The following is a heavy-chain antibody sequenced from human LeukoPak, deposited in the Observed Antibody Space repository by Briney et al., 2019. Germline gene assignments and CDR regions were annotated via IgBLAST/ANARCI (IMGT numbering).Heavy chain of an antibody. CDR2: IYPGDSDT. J-gene: IGHJ4*02. V-gene: IGHV5-51*01. CDR3: ATTQHWDSSSWYWDY. Sequence: GESLKISCKGSGYSFTSYWIGWVRQMPGKGLEWMGIIYPGDSDTRYSPSFQGQVTISADKSISTAYLQWSSLKASDTAMYYCATTQHWDSSSWYWDYWGQGTLVTVSS. D-gene: IGHD6-13*01. CDR1: GYSFTSYW.